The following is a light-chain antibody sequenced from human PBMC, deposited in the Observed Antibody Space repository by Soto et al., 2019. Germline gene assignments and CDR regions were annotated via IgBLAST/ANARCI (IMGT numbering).Light chain of an antibody. V-gene: IGKV3-15*01. CDR2: GAS. CDR3: QQYHTWPSGT. CDR1: HSVSHN. Sequence: EIVMTQSPATLSVSPGERATLSCRASHSVSHNLARYQQKPGQTPRHFIYGASTRETGIPARFNGSGSGTVFSLTISSLKSGDFAVYYSQQYHTWPSGTFGQGTKVELK. J-gene: IGKJ1*01.